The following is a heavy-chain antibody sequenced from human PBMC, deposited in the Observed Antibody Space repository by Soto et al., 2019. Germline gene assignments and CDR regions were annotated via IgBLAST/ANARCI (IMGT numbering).Heavy chain of an antibody. V-gene: IGHV4-30-4*01. CDR2: IYYSGST. Sequence: SETLSLTCTVSGGSISSGDYYWSWIRQPPGKGLEWIGYIYYSGSTYYNPSLKSRVTISVDTPKNQFSLKLSSVTAADTAVYYCAREVANWFDPWGQGTLVTVSS. CDR3: AREVANWFDP. CDR1: GGSISSGDYY. J-gene: IGHJ5*02.